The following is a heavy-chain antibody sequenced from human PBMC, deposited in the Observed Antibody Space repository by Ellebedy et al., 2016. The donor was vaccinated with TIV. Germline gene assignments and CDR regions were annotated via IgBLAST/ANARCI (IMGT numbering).Heavy chain of an antibody. CDR3: ARKTDTTRSGDF. J-gene: IGHJ4*02. CDR1: GFTVSNNF. D-gene: IGHD5-18*01. Sequence: PGGSLRLSCAASGFTVSNNFMTRVRQAPGKGLEWVSLIYSVGSTLYADSVKGRFTISRDNSRNTLYLQMNNLRVDDTAVYYCARKTDTTRSGDFWGQGTLVTVS. CDR2: IYSVGST. V-gene: IGHV3-53*01.